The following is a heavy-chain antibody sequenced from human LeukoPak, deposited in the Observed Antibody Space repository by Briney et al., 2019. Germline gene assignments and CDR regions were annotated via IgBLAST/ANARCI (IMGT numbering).Heavy chain of an antibody. CDR1: GFTFSSYS. CDR3: ARGIAAAGTYYYYYYMDV. CDR2: ISSGSTTI. D-gene: IGHD6-13*01. J-gene: IGHJ6*03. V-gene: IGHV3-48*04. Sequence: GGSLRPSCAASGFTFSSYSMNWVRQAPGKGLEWVSYISSGSTTIYYADSVKGRFSISRDNAKNSLYLQMNSLRAEDTAVYYCARGIAAAGTYYYYYYMDVWGKGTTVTVSS.